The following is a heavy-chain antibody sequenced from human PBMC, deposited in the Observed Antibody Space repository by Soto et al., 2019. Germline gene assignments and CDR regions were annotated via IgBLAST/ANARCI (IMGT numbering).Heavy chain of an antibody. CDR3: ASVAKYWSGGSCPTHFDY. V-gene: IGHV4-31*03. J-gene: IGHJ4*02. D-gene: IGHD2-15*01. CDR2: IYYSGST. Sequence: LSLTCTVSGGSISSGGYYWSWIRQHPGKGLEWIGYIYYSGSTYYNPSLKSRVTISVDTSKNQFSLKLSSVTAADTAVYYFASVAKYWSGGSCPTHFDYWGQGTLVTVSS. CDR1: GGSISSGGYY.